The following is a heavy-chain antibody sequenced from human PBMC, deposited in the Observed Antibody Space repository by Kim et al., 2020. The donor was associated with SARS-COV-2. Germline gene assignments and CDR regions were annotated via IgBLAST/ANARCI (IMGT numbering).Heavy chain of an antibody. J-gene: IGHJ6*02. V-gene: IGHV3-74*01. Sequence: GGSLRLSCAASGFTFSSYWMHWVRQAPGKGLVWVSRINSDGSSTSYADSVKGRFTISRDNAKNTLYLQMNSLRAEDTAVYYCARESYGWPIYYYYGMDVWGQGTTVTVSS. CDR2: INSDGSST. CDR1: GFTFSSYW. CDR3: ARESYGWPIYYYYGMDV. D-gene: IGHD3-16*01.